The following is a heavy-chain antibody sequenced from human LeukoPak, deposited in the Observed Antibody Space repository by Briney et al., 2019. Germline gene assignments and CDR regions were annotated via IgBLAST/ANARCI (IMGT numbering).Heavy chain of an antibody. J-gene: IGHJ6*03. V-gene: IGHV1-69*13. D-gene: IGHD3-22*01. CDR2: IIPIFGTA. CDR1: GGTFSSYA. Sequence: ASVKVSCKASGGTFSSYAMSWVRQAPGQGLEWMGGIIPIFGTANYAQKFQGRVTITADESTSTAYMELSSLRSEDTAVYYCAVLYDSSGYYYSYYYMDVWGKGTTVTVSS. CDR3: AVLYDSSGYYYSYYYMDV.